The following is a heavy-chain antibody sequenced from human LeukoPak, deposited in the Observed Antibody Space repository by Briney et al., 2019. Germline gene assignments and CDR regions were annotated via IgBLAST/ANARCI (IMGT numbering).Heavy chain of an antibody. V-gene: IGHV3-21*01. D-gene: IGHD2-15*01. CDR1: GFTFSSYS. CDR3: ARDKTGIVVVVAATPGDAFDI. J-gene: IGHJ3*02. CDR2: ISSSSSYI. Sequence: GGSLRLSCAASGFTFSSYSMNWVRQAPGKGLEWVSSISSSSSYIYYADSVKGRFTISRDNAKNSLYLQMNSLRAEDTAVYYCARDKTGIVVVVAATPGDAFDIWGQGTMVTVSS.